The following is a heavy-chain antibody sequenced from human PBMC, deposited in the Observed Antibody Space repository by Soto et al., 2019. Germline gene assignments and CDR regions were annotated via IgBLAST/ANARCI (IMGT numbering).Heavy chain of an antibody. CDR1: GYTFTTYG. D-gene: IGHD3-10*01. Sequence: ASVKVSCKASGYTFTTYGVTWVRQAPGQGLEWMGWISAYNADTNYAQNLQGRVTMTTDTSTDTAYMELRSLRSDDRAVYYCPREGSTLVRGVIPHFDYWGQGTLVTVSS. V-gene: IGHV1-18*04. J-gene: IGHJ4*02. CDR3: PREGSTLVRGVIPHFDY. CDR2: ISAYNADT.